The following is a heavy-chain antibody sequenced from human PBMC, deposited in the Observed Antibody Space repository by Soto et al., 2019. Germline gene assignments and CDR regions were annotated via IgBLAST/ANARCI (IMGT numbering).Heavy chain of an antibody. CDR2: IYPRDSDT. V-gene: IGHV5-51*01. D-gene: IGHD3-10*01. J-gene: IGHJ4*02. Sequence: GESLKISCKGSGYSFTTYWIGWVRQMPGKGLEWMGIIYPRDSDTRYSPSFQGQVTISADKSISTAYLRWGSLKASDTAMYYCARHHVGYGSGSFDYWGQGTLVTVSS. CDR1: GYSFTTYW. CDR3: ARHHVGYGSGSFDY.